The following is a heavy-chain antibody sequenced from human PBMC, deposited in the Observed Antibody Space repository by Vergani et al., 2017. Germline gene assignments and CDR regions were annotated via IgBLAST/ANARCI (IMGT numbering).Heavy chain of an antibody. D-gene: IGHD1-26*01. V-gene: IGHV4-31*03. Sequence: QVQLQESGPGLVNPSQTLSLSCSVSGVSINSGGNYWHWLRQQPGKGLEWIGCISYSGRTYPNPSLESRLVISMEPSQRQFSLRLSALTAADTAVYYCARDRTSWGAVDIWGQGKMVTVTS. CDR1: GVSINSGGNY. CDR2: ISYSGRT. J-gene: IGHJ3*02. CDR3: ARDRTSWGAVDI.